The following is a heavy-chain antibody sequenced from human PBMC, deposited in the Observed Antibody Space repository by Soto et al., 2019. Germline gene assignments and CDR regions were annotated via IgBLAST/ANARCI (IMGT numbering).Heavy chain of an antibody. D-gene: IGHD6-13*01. Sequence: PGGSLRLSCAASGFTFRSFTMNWVRQAPGKGLEWVSTISSNSGYIYYTDALRGRFTISRGNAKNSLHLQMNSLRAEDTAVYYCTRDASRDSSARGWFDPWGPGTLVTVSS. V-gene: IGHV3-21*01. CDR3: TRDASRDSSARGWFDP. J-gene: IGHJ5*02. CDR1: GFTFRSFT. CDR2: ISSNSGYI.